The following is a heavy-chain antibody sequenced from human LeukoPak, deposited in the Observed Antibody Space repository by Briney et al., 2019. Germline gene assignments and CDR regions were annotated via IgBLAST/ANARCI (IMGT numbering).Heavy chain of an antibody. Sequence: QPGGSLRLSCAASGFTFRSYGMNWVRQAPGKGLEWVSAISGSAGSTYYADSVKGRFTISRDNSKNTLYLQMNSLRAEDTAVYYCAKDQNDYGSNSGSFDYWGQGTLVTVSS. CDR3: AKDQNDYGSNSGSFDY. CDR1: GFTFRSYG. J-gene: IGHJ4*02. V-gene: IGHV3-23*01. D-gene: IGHD4-23*01. CDR2: ISGSAGST.